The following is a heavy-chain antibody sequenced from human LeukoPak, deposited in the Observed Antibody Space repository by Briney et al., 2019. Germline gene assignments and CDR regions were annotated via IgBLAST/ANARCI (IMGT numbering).Heavy chain of an antibody. Sequence: TSETLSLTCTVSGGSISSYYWSWIRQPAGKGLEWIGRIYTSGSTTYNPSLKSRVTMSVDTSKNQFSLKLSSVTAAGTAVYYCARDSGTTGEVKFDPWGQGTLVTVSS. CDR1: GGSISSYY. CDR3: ARDSGTTGEVKFDP. CDR2: IYTSGST. J-gene: IGHJ5*02. D-gene: IGHD3-10*01. V-gene: IGHV4-4*07.